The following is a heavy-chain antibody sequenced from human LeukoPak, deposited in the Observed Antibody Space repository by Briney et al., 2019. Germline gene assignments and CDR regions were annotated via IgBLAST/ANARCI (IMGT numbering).Heavy chain of an antibody. CDR3: ARVTLYGESALDY. J-gene: IGHJ4*02. Sequence: PGGSLRLSCAASGFTFSDYYMSWIRQAPGKGLEWVSYISGSSSYAIYADSVKGRFTISRDNAKNSLYLQMNSLRAEDTAVYYCARVTLYGESALDYWGQGTLVTVSS. D-gene: IGHD4-17*01. V-gene: IGHV3-11*06. CDR1: GFTFSDYY. CDR2: ISGSSSYA.